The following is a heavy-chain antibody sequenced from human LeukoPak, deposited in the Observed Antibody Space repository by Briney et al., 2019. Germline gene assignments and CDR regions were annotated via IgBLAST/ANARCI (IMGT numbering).Heavy chain of an antibody. CDR3: ARARDGHINNWFDP. CDR1: GGSLNSYY. Sequence: PSVTLSLTCTVSGGSLNSYYWSWIRQPPGKGLEWIGYIYYSGSTNYNPSLKSRVTISVDTSKNRLSLKISSVTAADTAVYYCARARDGHINNWFDPWGQGTLVIVSS. J-gene: IGHJ5*02. CDR2: IYYSGST. V-gene: IGHV4-59*01. D-gene: IGHD5-24*01.